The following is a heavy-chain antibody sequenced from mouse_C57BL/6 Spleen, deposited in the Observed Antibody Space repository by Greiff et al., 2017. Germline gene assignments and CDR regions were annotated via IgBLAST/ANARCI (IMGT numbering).Heavy chain of an antibody. J-gene: IGHJ2*01. V-gene: IGHV14-3*01. CDR2: IDPANGNT. D-gene: IGHD2-4*01. CDR3: AGSYYDYGEYYFDG. Sequence: EVKLMESVAELVRPGASVKLSCTASGSNIKNTYMHWVKQRPEQGLEWIGRIDPANGNTNYAPKFQGKATITADTSSNTAYLQLSSLTSEDTAIYYCAGSYYDYGEYYFDGWGQGTTLTVSS. CDR1: GSNIKNTY.